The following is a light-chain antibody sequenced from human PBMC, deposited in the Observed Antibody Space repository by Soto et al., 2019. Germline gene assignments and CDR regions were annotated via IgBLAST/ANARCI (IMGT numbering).Light chain of an antibody. Sequence: DIHMTQSPSSLSASLGDRVTITFLASQTIGNYLNWYQQKPGKAPKSLIYASSNLQSGVPSRFSGSGSGTDFTLTISSLQPEDFATYYCQQSYSTPITFGQGTRLEI. CDR1: QTIGNY. J-gene: IGKJ5*01. CDR3: QQSYSTPIT. V-gene: IGKV1-39*01. CDR2: ASS.